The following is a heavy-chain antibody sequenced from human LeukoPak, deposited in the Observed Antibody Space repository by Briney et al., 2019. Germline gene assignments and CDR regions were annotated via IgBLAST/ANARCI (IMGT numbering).Heavy chain of an antibody. Sequence: SETLSLTCTVSGGSISSYHWSWVRQPPGKGLEWIGYIFYRGSTDYNPSLKSRVTISVDTSKNQFPLKLISMTAADTAVYYCARKFISNWSFDYWGQGTLVTVSS. D-gene: IGHD6-13*01. V-gene: IGHV4-59*08. CDR3: ARKFISNWSFDY. J-gene: IGHJ4*02. CDR2: IFYRGST. CDR1: GGSISSYH.